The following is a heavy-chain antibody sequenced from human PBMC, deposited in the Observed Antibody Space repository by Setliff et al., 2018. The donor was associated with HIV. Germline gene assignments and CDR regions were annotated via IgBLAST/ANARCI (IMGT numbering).Heavy chain of an antibody. CDR3: ARDSSTGWFSADY. Sequence: ASVKVSCKASGYTLSNYYMHWVRQAPGQGLEWMGIINPSGESTTYAQKFQGRVTWTRDTSTSTVYMELSSLRSEDTAVYYCARDSSTGWFSADYWGQGTLVTVSS. CDR1: GYTLSNYY. D-gene: IGHD6-19*01. CDR2: INPSGEST. J-gene: IGHJ4*02. V-gene: IGHV1-46*01.